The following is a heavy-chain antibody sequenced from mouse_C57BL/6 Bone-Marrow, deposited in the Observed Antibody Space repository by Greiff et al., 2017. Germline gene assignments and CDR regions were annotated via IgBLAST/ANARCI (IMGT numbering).Heavy chain of an antibody. CDR2: IHPNSGST. CDR3: ERSRPYYGSGNSYYFDY. J-gene: IGHJ2*01. CDR1: GYTFTSYW. D-gene: IGHD1-1*01. V-gene: IGHV1-64*01. Sequence: QVQLQQPGAELVKPGASVKLSCKASGYTFTSYWMHWVKQRPGQGLEWIGMIHPNSGSTNYNAKFKSKATLTVDKSSSTAYMQLSSLPSEDSAVYSCERSRPYYGSGNSYYFDYWGPGTTLTVSS.